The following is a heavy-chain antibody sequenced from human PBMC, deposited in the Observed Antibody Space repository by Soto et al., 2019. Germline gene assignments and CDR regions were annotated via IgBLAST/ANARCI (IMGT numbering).Heavy chain of an antibody. V-gene: IGHV3-48*03. CDR2: ISSSGSTI. CDR3: ARSGRRYCSSTSCYTGYPSWFDP. J-gene: IGHJ5*02. Sequence: EVQLVESGGGLVQPGGSLRLSCAASGFTFSSYEMNWVRQAPGQGLEWVSYISSSGSTIYYADSVKGRFTISRDNAKNSLYLQTKSLRAEDTAVYYCARSGRRYCSSTSCYTGYPSWFDPWGQGTLVTVSS. D-gene: IGHD2-2*02. CDR1: GFTFSSYE.